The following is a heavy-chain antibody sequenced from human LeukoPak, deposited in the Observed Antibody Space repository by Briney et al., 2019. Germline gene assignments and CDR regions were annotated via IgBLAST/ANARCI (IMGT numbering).Heavy chain of an antibody. D-gene: IGHD6-13*01. CDR2: IYHSGST. Sequence: SGTLSLTCAVSGGSISSSNWWSRVRQPPGKGLEWMGEIYHSGSTNNNPSLKTRVTIAVDKSKNQFSLKLSSVSSADTAVYYCARGIAAAGSQGSDYWGQGTLVTVSS. J-gene: IGHJ4*02. V-gene: IGHV4-4*02. CDR3: ARGIAAAGSQGSDY. CDR1: GGSISSSNW.